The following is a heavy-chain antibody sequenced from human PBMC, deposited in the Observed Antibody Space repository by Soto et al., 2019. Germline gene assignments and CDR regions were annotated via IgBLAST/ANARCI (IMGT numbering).Heavy chain of an antibody. CDR2: IYYSGST. V-gene: IGHV4-59*01. J-gene: IGHJ4*02. CDR1: GGSISSYY. D-gene: IGHD1-26*01. Sequence: SETLSLTCTVSGGSISSYYWSWIRQPPGKGLEWIGYIYYSGSTNYNPSLKSRVTISVDTSKNQFSLKLSSVTAADTAVYYCARGRRDSGSHIFDYWGPGTLVTVSS. CDR3: ARGRRDSGSHIFDY.